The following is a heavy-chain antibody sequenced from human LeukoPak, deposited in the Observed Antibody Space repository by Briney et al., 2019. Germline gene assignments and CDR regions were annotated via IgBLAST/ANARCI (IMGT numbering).Heavy chain of an antibody. J-gene: IGHJ4*02. CDR1: GFIVSSKY. D-gene: IGHD2-15*01. CDR3: ARDLSRGLFDY. Sequence: GGSLRLSCAASGFIVSSKYMSWVRQAPGKGLEWVSIIFSGDSTYYADSVKGRFTISRDNAKNSLYLQMNSLRAEDTAVYSCARDLSRGLFDYWGQGTLVTVSS. V-gene: IGHV3-66*01. CDR2: IFSGDST.